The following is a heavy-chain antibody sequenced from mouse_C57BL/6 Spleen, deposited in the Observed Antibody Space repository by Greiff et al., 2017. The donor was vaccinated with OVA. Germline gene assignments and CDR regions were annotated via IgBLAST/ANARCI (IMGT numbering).Heavy chain of an antibody. CDR1: GFTFSNYW. CDR2: IRLKSDNYAT. J-gene: IGHJ2*01. Sequence: EVHLVESGGGLVQPGGSMKLSCVASGFTFSNYWMNWVRQSPEKGLEWVAQIRLKSDNYATHYAESVKGRFTISRDDSKSSVYLQMNNLRAEDTGIYYCTAANWDVHFDYWGQGTTLTVSS. CDR3: TAANWDVHFDY. V-gene: IGHV6-3*01. D-gene: IGHD4-1*01.